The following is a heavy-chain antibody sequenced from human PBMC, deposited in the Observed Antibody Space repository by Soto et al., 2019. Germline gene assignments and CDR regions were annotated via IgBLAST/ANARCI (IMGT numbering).Heavy chain of an antibody. V-gene: IGHV3-30-3*01. Sequence: QVQLVESGGGMVQPGRSLRLSCAASGFTFSSYAMHWVRQAPGKGLEWVAVISYDGSNKYYADSVKGRFTISRDNSKNTLYLQMNSLRAEDTAVYYCARRVGATGGGDYWGQGTLVTVSS. J-gene: IGHJ4*02. D-gene: IGHD1-26*01. CDR3: ARRVGATGGGDY. CDR2: ISYDGSNK. CDR1: GFTFSSYA.